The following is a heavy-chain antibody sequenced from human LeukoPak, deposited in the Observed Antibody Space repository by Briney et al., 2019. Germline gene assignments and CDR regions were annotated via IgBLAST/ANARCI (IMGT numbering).Heavy chain of an antibody. J-gene: IGHJ5*02. D-gene: IGHD3-10*01. CDR2: INTNTGNP. CDR3: ARDGTITMVRGVSNWFDP. V-gene: IGHV7-4-1*02. CDR1: GYTFTSYA. Sequence: EASVKVSCKACGYTFTSYAMNWVRQAPGQGLEWMGWINTNTGNPTYAQGFTGRFVFSMDTSVSTPYLQISSLKAEDTAVYYCARDGTITMVRGVSNWFDPWGQGTLVTVSS.